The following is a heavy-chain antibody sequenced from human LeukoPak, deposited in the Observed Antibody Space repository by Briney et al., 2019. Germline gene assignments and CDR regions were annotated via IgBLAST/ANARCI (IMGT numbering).Heavy chain of an antibody. CDR2: ILFDGSSE. Sequence: GGSLRLSCAASGFTFSSYDMHWVRQAPGKGLEWVAVILFDGSSEYYANSVKGRFTISRDNSKNTLYLQMNSLRPEDTAVYYCARVWSSGSFLMALGYWGQGTLVTVSS. V-gene: IGHV3-30*04. D-gene: IGHD3-10*01. CDR3: ARVWSSGSFLMALGY. J-gene: IGHJ4*02. CDR1: GFTFSSYD.